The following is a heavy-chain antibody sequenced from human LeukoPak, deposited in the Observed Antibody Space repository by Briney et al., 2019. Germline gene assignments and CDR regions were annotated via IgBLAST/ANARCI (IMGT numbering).Heavy chain of an antibody. D-gene: IGHD3-22*01. J-gene: IGHJ5*02. CDR3: AKDSGCLNLNWFDP. CDR1: GFTFSSYA. Sequence: GGSLRLSCAASGFTFSSYAMHWVRQAPGKGLEWVAVISYDGSNKYYADSVKGRFTISTDNSKNTLYLQMNSLRAEDTAVYYCAKDSGCLNLNWFDPWGQGTLVTVSS. CDR2: ISYDGSNK. V-gene: IGHV3-30*04.